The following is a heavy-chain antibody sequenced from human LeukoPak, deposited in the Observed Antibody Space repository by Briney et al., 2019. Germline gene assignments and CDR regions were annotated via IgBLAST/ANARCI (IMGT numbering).Heavy chain of an antibody. CDR3: AKNGAISSHHYMDV. Sequence: GGSLILSCEASGFSFSNYAMSWVRQAPGKGLEWVSTISGIGDIIHYADSVKGRFTVSRDNSKNTLYVQMNSLRAEDTAVYYCAKNGAISSHHYMDVWGKGTTVTVSS. CDR2: ISGIGDII. J-gene: IGHJ6*03. D-gene: IGHD2-8*01. CDR1: GFSFSNYA. V-gene: IGHV3-23*01.